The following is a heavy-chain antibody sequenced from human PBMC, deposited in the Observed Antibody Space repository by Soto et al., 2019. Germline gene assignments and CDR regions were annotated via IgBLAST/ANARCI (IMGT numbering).Heavy chain of an antibody. Sequence: QRLEWMGWINAGNGNTKYSQKFQGRVTITRDTSASTAYMELSSLRSEDTAVYYCARDMGATDYWGQGTLVTVSS. D-gene: IGHD1-26*01. CDR2: INAGNGNT. V-gene: IGHV1-3*01. J-gene: IGHJ4*02. CDR3: ARDMGATDY.